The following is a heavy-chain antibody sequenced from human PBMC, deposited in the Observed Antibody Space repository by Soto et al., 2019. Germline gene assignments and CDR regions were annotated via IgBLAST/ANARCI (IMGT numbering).Heavy chain of an antibody. CDR3: AGHSHKDY. V-gene: IGHV3-66*04. J-gene: IGHJ4*02. CDR2: IYSGGST. Sequence: EVQLVESGGGLVQPGGSLRLSCAASGFTVGNNYMSWVRQAPGKVLEWVSLIYSGGSTYYADSVKGRFTISRDTSKNTVYLQMSSLRAEDTAVYYCAGHSHKDYWGQGTLVTVSS. CDR1: GFTVGNNY.